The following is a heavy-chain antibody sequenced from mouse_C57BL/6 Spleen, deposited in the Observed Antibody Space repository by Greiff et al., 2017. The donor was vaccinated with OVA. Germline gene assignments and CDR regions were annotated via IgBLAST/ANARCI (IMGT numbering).Heavy chain of an antibody. CDR1: GFTFSDYY. D-gene: IGHD1-1*02. J-gene: IGHJ1*03. Sequence: EVQLVESEGGLVQPGSSMKLSCTASGFTFSDYYMAWVRQVPEKGLEWVANINYDGSSTYYLDSLKSRFIISRDNAKNIIYLQMSSLKSEDTATYYCARGWLDWYFDVWGTVTTVTVSS. V-gene: IGHV5-16*01. CDR2: INYDGSST. CDR3: ARGWLDWYFDV.